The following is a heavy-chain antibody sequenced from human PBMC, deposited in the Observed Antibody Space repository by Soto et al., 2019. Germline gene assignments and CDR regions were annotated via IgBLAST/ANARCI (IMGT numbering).Heavy chain of an antibody. Sequence: GASVKVSCKASGYTFTSYDINWVRQATGQGLEWMGWMNPNSGNTGYAQKFQGRVTMTRNTSISTAYMELSSLRSEDTAVYYCARGLYYGSGSYYERPTTYWGQGTLVTVSS. CDR3: ARGLYYGSGSYYERPTTY. CDR2: MNPNSGNT. CDR1: GYTFTSYD. V-gene: IGHV1-8*01. J-gene: IGHJ4*02. D-gene: IGHD3-10*01.